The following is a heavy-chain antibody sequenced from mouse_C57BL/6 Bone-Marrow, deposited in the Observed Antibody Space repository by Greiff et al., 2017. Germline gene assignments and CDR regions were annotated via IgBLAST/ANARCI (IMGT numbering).Heavy chain of an antibody. CDR3: ARSSTFFYYFDY. CDR2: FHPYNDDT. Sequence: QVQLQQSGAELVKPGASVKMSCKASGYTFTTYPLEWMKQNHGKSLEWIGNFHPYNDDTKYNEKFKGKATLPVEKSSNTVYLELSRLTSDDSAVYYCARSSTFFYYFDYWGQGTTLTVSS. CDR1: GYTFTTYP. D-gene: IGHD5-1*01. J-gene: IGHJ2*01. V-gene: IGHV1-47*01.